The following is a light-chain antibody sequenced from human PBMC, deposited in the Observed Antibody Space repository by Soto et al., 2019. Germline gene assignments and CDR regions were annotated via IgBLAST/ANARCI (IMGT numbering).Light chain of an antibody. J-gene: IGKJ1*01. CDR3: VQECSSGR. V-gene: IGKV3-20*01. CDR2: GAS. CDR1: QSVSTNY. Sequence: VLTLTPGTLSLSPGERATLSCRASQSVSTNYLAWYQQKPGQAPRLLIYGASNRATGIPDRFSGSGSGTDFTLTIISLEPEGFAVKYWVQECSSGRFCQGTKV.